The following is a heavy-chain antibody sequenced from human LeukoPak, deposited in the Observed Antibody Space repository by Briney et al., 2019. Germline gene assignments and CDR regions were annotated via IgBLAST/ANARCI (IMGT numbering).Heavy chain of an antibody. J-gene: IGHJ5*02. D-gene: IGHD2-2*01. CDR1: GYSFTSYW. CDR3: ARRALGYCSSTSCYAHWFDP. V-gene: IGHV5-51*01. Sequence: GESLKISCKGSGYSFTSYWIGWVRRMPGKGLEWMGIIYPGDSDTRYSPSFQGQVTISADKSISTAYLQWSSLKASDTAMYYCARRALGYCSSTSCYAHWFDPWGQGTLVTVSS. CDR2: IYPGDSDT.